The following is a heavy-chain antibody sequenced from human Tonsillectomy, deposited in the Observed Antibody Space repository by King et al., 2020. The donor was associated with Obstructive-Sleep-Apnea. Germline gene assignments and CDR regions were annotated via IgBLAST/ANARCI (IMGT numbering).Heavy chain of an antibody. D-gene: IGHD3-22*01. Sequence: QLQESGPGLVKPSETLSLTCTVSGGSISSSSYYWGWIRQPPVKGLEWMGSIYYSGSTYYNPSLKRRVTISVDTSKNQCSLKLSSVTAADTAVYYCARETHYYDSSGYLSYFDYWGQGTLVTVSS. CDR1: GGSISSSSYY. CDR3: ARETHYYDSSGYLSYFDY. J-gene: IGHJ4*02. V-gene: IGHV4-39*07. CDR2: IYYSGST.